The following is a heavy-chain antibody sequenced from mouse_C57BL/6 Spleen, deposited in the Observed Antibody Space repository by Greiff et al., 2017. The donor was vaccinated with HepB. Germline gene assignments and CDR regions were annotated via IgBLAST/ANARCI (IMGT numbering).Heavy chain of an antibody. CDR2: FYPGSGSI. V-gene: IGHV1-62-2*01. J-gene: IGHJ2*01. D-gene: IGHD3-2*02. Sequence: VQRVESGAELVKPGASVKLSCKASGYTFTEYTIHWVKQRSGQGLEWIGWFYPGSGSIKYNEKFKDKATLTADKSSSTVYMELSRLTSEDSAVYFCARHEAAQAYFDYWGQGTTLAVSS. CDR3: ARHEAAQAYFDY. CDR1: GYTFTEYT.